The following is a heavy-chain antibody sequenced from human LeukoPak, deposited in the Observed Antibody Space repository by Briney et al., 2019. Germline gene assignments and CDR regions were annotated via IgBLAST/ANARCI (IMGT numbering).Heavy chain of an antibody. Sequence: GGSLRLSCAASGFTVSSYAMHWVRQAPGKGLEWEAVISYDGSNKYYADSVKGRFTISRDNSKNTLYLQMNSLRAEDTAVYYCARDGRPYYCDSSGLDYWGQGTLVTVSS. CDR1: GFTVSSYA. CDR2: ISYDGSNK. V-gene: IGHV3-30*04. D-gene: IGHD3-22*01. J-gene: IGHJ4*02. CDR3: ARDGRPYYCDSSGLDY.